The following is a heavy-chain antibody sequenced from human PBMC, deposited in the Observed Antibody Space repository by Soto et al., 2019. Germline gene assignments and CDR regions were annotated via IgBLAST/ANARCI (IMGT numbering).Heavy chain of an antibody. CDR1: GYTFSSYG. D-gene: IGHD2-21*01. CDR3: VRGLRAPIVVLDAFEI. Sequence: QVQLVQSGAEVKKPGASVKVSCKASGYTFSSYGISWVRQAPGQGLEWMGWISAYNGHTDYAQQLQGGVTMATDTSTNTAYMELRSLRSDDTAVYYCVRGLRAPIVVLDAFEIWGQGTMVTVSS. J-gene: IGHJ3*02. CDR2: ISAYNGHT. V-gene: IGHV1-18*01.